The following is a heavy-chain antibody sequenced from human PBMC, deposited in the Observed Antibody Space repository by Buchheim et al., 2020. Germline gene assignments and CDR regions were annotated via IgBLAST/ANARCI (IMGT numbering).Heavy chain of an antibody. CDR1: GFTFSSHA. V-gene: IGHV3-30-3*01. J-gene: IGHJ4*02. CDR3: AAEVETKEFDH. CDR2: ISYEGSNK. Sequence: QVQLVESGGGVVQPGRSQRLSCAASGFTFSSHAMHWVRQAPGKGLEWVAVISYEGSNKHYVDSVKGRFTISRDNSKDTLYLQMNSLRREDTAVYYCAAEVETKEFDHWGQGTL. D-gene: IGHD4-23*01.